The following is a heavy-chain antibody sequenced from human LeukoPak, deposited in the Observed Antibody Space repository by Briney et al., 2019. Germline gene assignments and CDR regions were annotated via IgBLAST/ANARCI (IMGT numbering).Heavy chain of an antibody. CDR3: ARIVSGDYYFDY. CDR2: INAGNGNT. Sequence: ASVKVSCKASGYTFTTYTMHWVRQAPGQRLEWMGWINAGNGNTEYSQKLQGRLTITRDTSESTAYMELSSLRSEDTAVYYCARIVSGDYYFDYWGQGALVTVSS. J-gene: IGHJ4*02. V-gene: IGHV1-3*01. D-gene: IGHD3-22*01. CDR1: GYTFTTYT.